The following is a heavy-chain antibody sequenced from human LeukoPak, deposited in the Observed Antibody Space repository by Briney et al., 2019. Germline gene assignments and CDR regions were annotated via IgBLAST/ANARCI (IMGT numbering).Heavy chain of an antibody. CDR1: GYTFGAYG. D-gene: IGHD3-9*01. J-gene: IGHJ1*01. V-gene: IGHV1-18*01. CDR3: ASNFIRTGYFGEYYLH. Sequence: GASVKVSCKVSGYTFGAYGLSWVRQAPDRGLEWLGWIAPYEGDTQYTPKLQDRIILTADTATTTVYMELRSLRIDDTAVYYCASNFIRTGYFGEYYLHWGQGTQVVVSS. CDR2: IAPYEGDT.